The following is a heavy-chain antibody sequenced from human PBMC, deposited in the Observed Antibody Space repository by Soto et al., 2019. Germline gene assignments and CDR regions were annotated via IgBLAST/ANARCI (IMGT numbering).Heavy chain of an antibody. CDR3: AKATRETLLKRYYYYMDV. CDR1: GFTFSSYA. J-gene: IGHJ6*03. Sequence: EVQLLESGGGLVQPGGSLRLSCAASGFTFSSYAMSWVRQAPGKGLEWVSAISGSGGSTYYADSVKGRFTISRDNSKNTLCLQMNSLRAEDTAVYYCAKATRETLLKRYYYYMDVWGKGTTVTVSS. V-gene: IGHV3-23*01. CDR2: ISGSGGST. D-gene: IGHD1-26*01.